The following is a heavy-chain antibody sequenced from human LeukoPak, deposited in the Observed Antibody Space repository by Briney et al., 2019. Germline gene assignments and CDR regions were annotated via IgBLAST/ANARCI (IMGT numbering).Heavy chain of an antibody. J-gene: IGHJ5*02. CDR1: GYTFTSYD. CDR2: MNPNSGNI. V-gene: IGHV1-8*01. Sequence: ASVKVSCKASGYTFTSYDINWVRQATGQGLEWMGWMNPNSGNIGYAQKFQGRVTMTRNTSISTAYMELSSLRSEDTAVYYCARARVRGNWFDPWGQGTLVTVSS. D-gene: IGHD2-2*01. CDR3: ARARVRGNWFDP.